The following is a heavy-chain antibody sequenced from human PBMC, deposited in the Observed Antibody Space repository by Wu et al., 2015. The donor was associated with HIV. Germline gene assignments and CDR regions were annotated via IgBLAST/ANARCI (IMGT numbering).Heavy chain of an antibody. CDR3: ARAPYDSSASYYHYYYMDV. J-gene: IGHJ6*03. CDR1: RHLQKQC. Sequence: QVQLVQVWGWSEEAWILGRRFSCKAFWRHLQKQCYHLVRQAPGQGLEWMGGIIAIFHIANYAQKFQDRVTITADESTSTAYMELRSLKSEDTAVYYCARAPYDSSASYYHYYYMDVWGKGTTVTVSS. D-gene: IGHD3-22*01. CDR2: IIAIFHIA. V-gene: IGHV1-69*12.